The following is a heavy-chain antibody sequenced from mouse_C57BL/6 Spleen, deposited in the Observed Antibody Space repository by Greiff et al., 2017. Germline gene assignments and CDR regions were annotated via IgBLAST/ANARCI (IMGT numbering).Heavy chain of an antibody. CDR1: GFTFSDYG. D-gene: IGHD2-4*01. J-gene: IGHJ4*01. V-gene: IGHV5-17*01. Sequence: DVKLVASGGGLVKPGGSLKLSCAASGFTFSDYGMHWVRQAPEKGLEWVAYISSGSSTIYYADPVKGRFTISRDNAKNTLFRQMTSLRSEDTDMYYCARKDSTMITTRAMDYWGQGTSVTVSS. CDR3: ARKDSTMITTRAMDY. CDR2: ISSGSSTI.